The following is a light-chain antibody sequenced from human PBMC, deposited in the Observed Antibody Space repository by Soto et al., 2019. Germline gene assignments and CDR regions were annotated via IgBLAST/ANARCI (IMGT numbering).Light chain of an antibody. Sequence: ETVLTQSPGTLSLSPGERATLSCRASQSVPSFSLAWYQQKPGQSPRLLIYGSSSRATGIPNMFSGSGFGADFTLTISRVEPEDCAVYYCQQYGNSPGTFGQGTKLEIK. J-gene: IGKJ2*01. V-gene: IGKV3-20*01. CDR1: QSVPSFS. CDR3: QQYGNSPGT. CDR2: GSS.